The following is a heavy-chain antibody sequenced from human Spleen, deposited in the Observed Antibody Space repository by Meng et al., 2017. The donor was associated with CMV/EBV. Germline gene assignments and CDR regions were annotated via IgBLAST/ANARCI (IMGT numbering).Heavy chain of an antibody. V-gene: IGHV4-34*01. J-gene: IGHJ4*02. CDR2: INHSGST. D-gene: IGHD3-22*01. CDR3: ARGATYYYDSSGYQGYFDY. CDR1: GGSISSYY. Sequence: SETLSLTCTVSGGSISSYYWSWIRQPPGKGLEWIGEINHSGSTNYNPSLKSRVTISVDTSKNQFSLKLSSVTAADTAVYYCARGATYYYDSSGYQGYFDYWGQGTLVTVSS.